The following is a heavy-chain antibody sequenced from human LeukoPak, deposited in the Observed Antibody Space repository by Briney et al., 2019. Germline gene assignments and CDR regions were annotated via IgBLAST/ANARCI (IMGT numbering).Heavy chain of an antibody. CDR2: IYPGDSDI. CDR1: GYSFATYW. CDR3: AIRYSGSYNDY. J-gene: IGHJ4*02. Sequence: GESLKISCKGSGYSFATYWIGWVCQMPGKGLEWMGIIYPGDSDIRYSPSIQGQVSISADKSISTAYLQWSSLKASDTAMYYCAIRYSGSYNDYWGQGTLVTVSS. V-gene: IGHV5-51*01. D-gene: IGHD1-26*01.